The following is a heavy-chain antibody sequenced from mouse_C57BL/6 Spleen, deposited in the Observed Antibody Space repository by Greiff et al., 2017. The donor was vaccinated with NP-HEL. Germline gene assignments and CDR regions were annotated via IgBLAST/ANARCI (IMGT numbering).Heavy chain of an antibody. V-gene: IGHV2-2*01. CDR1: GFSLTSYG. J-gene: IGHJ4*01. CDR3: ATSYYSNHYYVGDAMDY. D-gene: IGHD2-5*01. CDR2: IWRGGST. Sequence: QVQLKESGPGLVQPSQSLSITCTVSGFSLTSYGVHWVRQSPGKGLEWLGVIWRGGSTDYNAAFISRLSISKDNSKSQVFFKMNSLQADDTAIYYCATSYYSNHYYVGDAMDYWGQGTSVTVSS.